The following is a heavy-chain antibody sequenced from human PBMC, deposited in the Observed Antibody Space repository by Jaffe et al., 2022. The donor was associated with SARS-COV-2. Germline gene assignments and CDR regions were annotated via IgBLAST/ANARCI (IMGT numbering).Heavy chain of an antibody. CDR2: IWYDGSNK. Sequence: QVQLVESGGGVVQPGRSLRLSCAASGFTFSSYGMHWVRQAPGKGLEWVAVIWYDGSNKYYADSVKGRFTISRDNSKNTLYLQMNSLRAEDTAVYYCARNTYYDFWSGYYTGLFNGMDVWGQGTTVTVSS. CDR1: GFTFSSYG. V-gene: IGHV3-33*01. D-gene: IGHD3-3*01. J-gene: IGHJ6*02. CDR3: ARNTYYDFWSGYYTGLFNGMDV.